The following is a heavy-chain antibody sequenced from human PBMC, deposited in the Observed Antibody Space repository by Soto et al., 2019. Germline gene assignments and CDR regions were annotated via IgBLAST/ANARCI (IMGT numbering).Heavy chain of an antibody. CDR3: ARSQPMELWSNGMDV. V-gene: IGHV4-39*01. CDR1: GGSISSSSYY. J-gene: IGHJ6*02. Sequence: ETLSLTCTVSGGSISSSSYYWGWIRQPPGKGLEWIGSIYYSGSTYYNPSLKSRVTISVDTSKNQFSLKLSSVTAADTAVYYCARSQPMELWSNGMDVWGQGTTVTVSS. D-gene: IGHD5-18*01. CDR2: IYYSGST.